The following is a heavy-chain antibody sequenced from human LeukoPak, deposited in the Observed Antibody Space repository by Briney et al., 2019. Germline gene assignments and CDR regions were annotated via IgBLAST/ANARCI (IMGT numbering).Heavy chain of an antibody. D-gene: IGHD6-13*01. Sequence: ASVKLSCKASGYTFTSYGISWVRQAPGQGLEWMGWISPYNGNTNYAQKLQGRVTMTADTSTTTTYMDLRRLSSDDTAVYYCARDGSSSWYAYWGQGTLVTVSS. J-gene: IGHJ4*02. CDR1: GYTFTSYG. CDR2: ISPYNGNT. CDR3: ARDGSSSWYAY. V-gene: IGHV1-18*01.